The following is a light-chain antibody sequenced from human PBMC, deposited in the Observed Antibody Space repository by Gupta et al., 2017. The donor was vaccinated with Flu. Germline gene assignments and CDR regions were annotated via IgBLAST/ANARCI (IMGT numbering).Light chain of an antibody. CDR2: DDT. V-gene: IGLV3-21*02. J-gene: IGLJ1*01. CDR1: SIGRKT. Sequence: STVASQPPPASVAPGQTATITRGGNSIGRKTANWYHQKPDQAPVLVVYDDTDRPSGSPERFSGSTSASTATLTISRVEAGDDADYYCQVWYINSDPYVFGTGTKFTVL. CDR3: QVWYINSDPYV.